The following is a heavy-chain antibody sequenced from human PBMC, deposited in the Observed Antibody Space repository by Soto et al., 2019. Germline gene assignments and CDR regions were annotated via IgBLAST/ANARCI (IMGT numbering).Heavy chain of an antibody. D-gene: IGHD5-12*01. V-gene: IGHV1-69*13. Sequence: SVKVSCKASGGTFNNYPITWVRQAPGEGLEWMGGSIPIYGTANYAQKFKGRVTITVDESTSTAYMELSSLRSEDTAVYYCARGRGYSGDDHYYYFDRDVWGQGTTVTVSS. CDR1: GGTFNNYP. CDR2: SIPIYGTA. CDR3: ARGRGYSGDDHYYYFDRDV. J-gene: IGHJ6*02.